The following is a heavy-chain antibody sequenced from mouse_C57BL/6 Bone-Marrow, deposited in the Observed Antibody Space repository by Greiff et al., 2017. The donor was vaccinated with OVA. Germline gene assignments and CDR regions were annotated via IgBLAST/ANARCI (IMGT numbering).Heavy chain of an antibody. V-gene: IGHV5-15*01. Sequence: EVMLVESGGGLVQPGGSLKLSCAASGFTFSDYGMAWVRQAPRKGPEWVAFISNLAYSIYYADTVTGRFTISRENAKNTLYLEMSSLRSEDTAMYYCARQGGSSYGYFDVWGTGTTVTVSS. CDR2: ISNLAYSI. J-gene: IGHJ1*03. CDR1: GFTFSDYG. CDR3: ARQGGSSYGYFDV. D-gene: IGHD1-1*01.